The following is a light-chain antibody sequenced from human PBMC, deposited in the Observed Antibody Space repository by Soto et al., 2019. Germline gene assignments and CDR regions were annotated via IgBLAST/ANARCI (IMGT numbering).Light chain of an antibody. CDR3: QQYDKYST. V-gene: IGKV1-5*01. Sequence: IQMTQSPSTLSASVGDTVTITCRASQTISVSLAWYRQKPGKAPKLLIYDASTLQEGVPSRFSGSGSGTEFTLTVTRLQPDVFATYFCQQYDKYSTFGHGTKV. CDR2: DAS. CDR1: QTISVS. J-gene: IGKJ1*01.